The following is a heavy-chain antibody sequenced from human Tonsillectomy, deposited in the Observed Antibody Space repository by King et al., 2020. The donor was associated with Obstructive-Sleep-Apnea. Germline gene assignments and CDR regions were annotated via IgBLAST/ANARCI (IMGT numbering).Heavy chain of an antibody. V-gene: IGHV4-30-4*01. J-gene: IGHJ3*02. D-gene: IGHD3-22*01. CDR3: ASNLAYYYDSSGSTDDAFDI. CDR2: IYYSGRT. Sequence: VQLQESGPGLVKPSQTLSLTCTVSGGSISSGGYYWSWIRQPPGKGLGGSGYIYYSGRTYFNPSLKSRVTNSVNTSKNRFFLKLSSVTAADTAVYYCASNLAYYYDSSGSTDDAFDIWGQGTMVTVSS. CDR1: GGSISSGGYY.